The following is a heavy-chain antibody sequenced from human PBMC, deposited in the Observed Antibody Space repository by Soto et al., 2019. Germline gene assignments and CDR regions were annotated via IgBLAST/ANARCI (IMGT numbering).Heavy chain of an antibody. CDR1: GFTFSSYA. CDR3: AKVHGSGNYHNFPDY. Sequence: PGGSLRLSCAAPGFTFSSYAISWGRQAPGKGLEWVSLISGSGGTTYYADSVKGRFTSSRDNSKNTLYLQMNSLRAEDRAVYYCAKVHGSGNYHNFPDYWGQGALVTVSS. V-gene: IGHV3-23*01. D-gene: IGHD3-10*01. J-gene: IGHJ4*02. CDR2: ISGSGGTT.